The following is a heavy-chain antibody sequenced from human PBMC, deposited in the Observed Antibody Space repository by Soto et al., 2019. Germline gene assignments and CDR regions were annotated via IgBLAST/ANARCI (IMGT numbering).Heavy chain of an antibody. CDR2: ISYDGSNK. V-gene: IGHV3-30-3*01. D-gene: IGHD2-8*02. J-gene: IGHJ4*02. Sequence: PGGSLRLSCAASGFTFSSYAMHWVRQAPGKGLEWVAVISYDGSNKYYADSVKGRFTISRDNSKNTLYLQMNSLRAEDTAVYYCANIRNVVYAHNAYWGQGTLVTVSS. CDR1: GFTFSSYA. CDR3: ANIRNVVYAHNAY.